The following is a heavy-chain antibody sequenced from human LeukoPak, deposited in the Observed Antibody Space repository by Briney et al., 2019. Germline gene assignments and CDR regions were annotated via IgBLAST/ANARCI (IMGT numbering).Heavy chain of an antibody. CDR2: IYYSGST. J-gene: IGHJ4*02. CDR3: ARNIFGVVTPLYFDY. D-gene: IGHD3-3*01. Sequence: SETLSLTCAVSGGSISSGGYSWRWIRQPPGKGLEWIGYIYYSGSTYYNPSLKSRVTISIDKSKNQFSLKLSSVTAADTAVYYCARNIFGVVTPLYFDYWGQGTLVTVSS. CDR1: GGSISSGGYS. V-gene: IGHV4-30-4*07.